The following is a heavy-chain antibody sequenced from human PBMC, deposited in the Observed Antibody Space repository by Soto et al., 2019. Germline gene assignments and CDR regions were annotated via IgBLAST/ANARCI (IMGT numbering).Heavy chain of an antibody. CDR3: AKDAGYSSAGHDVFDI. CDR1: GFTFSYSG. Sequence: EVQRLESGGGLVQPGGSLRLSCAATGFTFSYSGMNWVRQAPGRGLEWVSTISRSGGTTYYADSVRGRFTISRDNSKNTLYLQIDSLRAEDTAVFYCAKDAGYSSAGHDVFDIWGQGTMVTVSS. D-gene: IGHD6-19*01. CDR2: ISRSGGTT. V-gene: IGHV3-23*01. J-gene: IGHJ3*02.